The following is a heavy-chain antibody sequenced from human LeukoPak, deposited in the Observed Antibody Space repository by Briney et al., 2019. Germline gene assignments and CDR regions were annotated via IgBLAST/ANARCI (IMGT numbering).Heavy chain of an antibody. J-gene: IGHJ4*02. CDR3: AREDSGGWSPGFDY. CDR1: GFTFDDYA. V-gene: IGHV3-7*01. D-gene: IGHD3-3*01. CDR2: IKQDGSEK. Sequence: PGGSLRLSCAASGFTFDDYAMHWVRQAPGKGLEWVANIKQDGSEKYYVDSVKGRFTISRDNAKNSPYLQMNSLRAEDTAVYYCAREDSGGWSPGFDYWGQGTLVTVSS.